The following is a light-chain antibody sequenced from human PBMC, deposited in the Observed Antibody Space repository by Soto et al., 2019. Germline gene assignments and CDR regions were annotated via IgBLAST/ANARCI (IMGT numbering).Light chain of an antibody. CDR2: DVS. CDR3: SSCTSSSTFV. Sequence: QSALAQPASVSGSRGQSITISCTGTSSDVSRYNYVSWFQQHPGKVPKLIIYDVSNWPSGVSDRFSGSKSGNTASLTISGLHPEDEADYYCSSCTSSSTFVFGTGTKVTVL. J-gene: IGLJ1*01. V-gene: IGLV2-14*03. CDR1: SSDVSRYNY.